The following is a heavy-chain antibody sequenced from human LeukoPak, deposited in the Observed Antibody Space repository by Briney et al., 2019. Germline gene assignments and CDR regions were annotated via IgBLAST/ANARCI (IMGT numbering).Heavy chain of an antibody. Sequence: QPGGSLRLSCAASGFTFSSYAMSWVRQAPGKGLEWVSAISGSGGSTYYADSVKGRFTISRDNSKNTLYLQMNSLRAEDTAVYYCARWGGAVTTMPKSYYYYYGMDVWGQGTTVTVSS. J-gene: IGHJ6*02. CDR3: ARWGGAVTTMPKSYYYYYGMDV. V-gene: IGHV3-23*01. CDR2: ISGSGGST. D-gene: IGHD4-17*01. CDR1: GFTFSSYA.